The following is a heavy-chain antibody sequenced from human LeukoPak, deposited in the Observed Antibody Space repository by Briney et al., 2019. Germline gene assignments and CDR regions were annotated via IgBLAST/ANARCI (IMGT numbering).Heavy chain of an antibody. J-gene: IGHJ6*02. CDR3: ARSYDSSGYYWGPYYYYYGMDV. CDR2: IYYSGST. V-gene: IGHV4-39*01. Sequence: TSETLSLTCTVSGGSISSSSYYWGCLRQPPGKGLEWIGSIYYSGSTYYTPSLKSRVTISVDTSKNQLSLNLSSVTAADTAVYYCARSYDSSGYYWGPYYYYYGMDVWGQGTTVTVSS. D-gene: IGHD3-22*01. CDR1: GGSISSSSYY.